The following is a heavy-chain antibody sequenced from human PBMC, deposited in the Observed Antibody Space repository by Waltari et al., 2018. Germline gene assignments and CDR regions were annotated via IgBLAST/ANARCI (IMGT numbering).Heavy chain of an antibody. CDR2: INHSGST. CDR1: GGSISGYY. Sequence: QVQLQESGPGLVKPSETLSLTCTVSGGSISGYYWSWIRQPPGKGLEWIGEINHSGSTNYDPSLKSRVTISVDTSKNQFSLKLSSVTAADTAVYYCARGIWSGYYTHFDYWGQGTLVTVSS. J-gene: IGHJ4*02. D-gene: IGHD3-3*01. CDR3: ARGIWSGYYTHFDY. V-gene: IGHV4-34*01.